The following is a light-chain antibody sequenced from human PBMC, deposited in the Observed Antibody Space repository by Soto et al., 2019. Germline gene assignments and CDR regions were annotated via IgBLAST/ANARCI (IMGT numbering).Light chain of an antibody. CDR3: QQTNTFFPLS. Sequence: DIQMTQAPSSVSASVGDRVTITCRASQGISNWLAWYQQQPGKAPKLLIYSASTLQSGVPSRFSGCGAGTHFTLIISSLQPEDFATYYCQQTNTFFPLSFGGRTKVEIK. J-gene: IGKJ4*01. V-gene: IGKV1-12*01. CDR2: SAS. CDR1: QGISNW.